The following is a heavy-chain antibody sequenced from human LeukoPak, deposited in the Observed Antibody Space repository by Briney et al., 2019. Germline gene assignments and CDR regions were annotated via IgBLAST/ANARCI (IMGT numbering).Heavy chain of an antibody. Sequence: TGGSLRLSCAASGFTFRNYVMTWVRQAPGKGLEWVSVIYDGGGTYYADSVKGRFTISRDNFKNTLYLQMNSLRVEDTAVYYCARAFQYGSGSHPFSLWGQGTLVTVSS. CDR1: GFTFRNYV. V-gene: IGHV3-66*01. CDR2: IYDGGGT. D-gene: IGHD3-10*01. CDR3: ARAFQYGSGSHPFSL. J-gene: IGHJ4*02.